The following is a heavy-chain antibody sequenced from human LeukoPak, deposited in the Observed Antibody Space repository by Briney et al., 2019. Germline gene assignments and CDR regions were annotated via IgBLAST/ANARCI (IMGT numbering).Heavy chain of an antibody. V-gene: IGHV3-23*01. CDR3: ARGGYGANDDAFDI. CDR2: ISGSGDST. CDR1: GFTFSSYA. Sequence: GGSLRLSCTASGFTFSSYAMGWVRQAPGKGLEWVSSISGSGDSTYYADSVKGRFTISRDNAKNSLYLQMNSLRAEDTAVYYCARGGYGANDDAFDIWGQGTMVTVSS. J-gene: IGHJ3*02. D-gene: IGHD4-23*01.